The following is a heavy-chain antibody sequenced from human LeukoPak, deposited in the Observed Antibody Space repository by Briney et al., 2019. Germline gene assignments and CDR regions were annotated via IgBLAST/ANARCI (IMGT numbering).Heavy chain of an antibody. D-gene: IGHD1-26*01. V-gene: IGHV7-4-1*02. CDR1: GYTFTTYG. J-gene: IGHJ4*02. CDR2: IDTNTRNP. CDR3: ARGGSGTFYTSFDY. Sequence: ASVKVSCKASGYTFTTYGINWVRQAPGQGLEWMGWIDTNTRNPTFAQGFTGRFVFSLDTSVSTAYLQISSLKADDTAVYYCARGGSGTFYTSFDYWGQGTLVTVSS.